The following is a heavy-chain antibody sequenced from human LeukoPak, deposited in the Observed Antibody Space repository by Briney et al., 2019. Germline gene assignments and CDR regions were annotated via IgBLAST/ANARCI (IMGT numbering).Heavy chain of an antibody. Sequence: SVKVSCKASGGTFSCYAISWVRQAPGQGLEWMGGIIPIFGTANYAQKFQGRVTITADESTSTAYMELSSLRSEDTAVYYCAREKSLDDDSSGLDYFDYWGQGTLVTVSS. V-gene: IGHV1-69*01. J-gene: IGHJ4*02. CDR2: IIPIFGTA. D-gene: IGHD3-22*01. CDR1: GGTFSCYA. CDR3: AREKSLDDDSSGLDYFDY.